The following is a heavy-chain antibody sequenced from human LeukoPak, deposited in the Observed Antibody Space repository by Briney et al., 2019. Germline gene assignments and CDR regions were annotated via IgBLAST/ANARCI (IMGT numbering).Heavy chain of an antibody. V-gene: IGHV5-51*01. CDR2: IFPGDSDT. Sequence: MHGESLKISCKGSGYSFTTYWIGWVRQMPGKGLEWIGIIFPGDSDTTYSPSLQGQVTISADKSINTAYLQWSSLRASDTAMYYCATSESQTKFDYWGQGTLVTVSS. D-gene: IGHD1/OR15-1a*01. CDR3: ATSESQTKFDY. J-gene: IGHJ4*02. CDR1: GYSFTTYW.